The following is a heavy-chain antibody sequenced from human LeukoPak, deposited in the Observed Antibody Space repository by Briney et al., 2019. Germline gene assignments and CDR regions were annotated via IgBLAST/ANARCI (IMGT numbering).Heavy chain of an antibody. Sequence: GASVKVSCKASEFSPTTYYIHWVRQAPGQGLEWMGIINPSGGSTNFARKFQGRVTMTTDTSTITVYMELSSLRSEDTAVYYCARWTTTYLDYWGQGTLVTVSS. D-gene: IGHD4-11*01. CDR2: INPSGGST. V-gene: IGHV1-46*01. J-gene: IGHJ4*02. CDR1: EFSPTTYY. CDR3: ARWTTTYLDY.